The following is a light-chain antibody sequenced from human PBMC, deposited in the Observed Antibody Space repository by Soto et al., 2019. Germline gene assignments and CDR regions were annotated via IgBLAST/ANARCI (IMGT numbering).Light chain of an antibody. CDR1: QSVSDMY. CDR2: AS. CDR3: QHSGTSAL. Sequence: EIVLTQSPGTLSLSPGERATLSCRASQSVSDMYLAWYQHKPGKAPRLLIYASNRATGIPDRFSGSESGTDFTLTINSLEPEDFALYYCQHSGTSALFGPGTKVEIK. V-gene: IGKV3-20*01. J-gene: IGKJ3*01.